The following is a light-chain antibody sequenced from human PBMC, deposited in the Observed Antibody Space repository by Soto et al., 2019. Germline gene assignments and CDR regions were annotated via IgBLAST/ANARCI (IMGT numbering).Light chain of an antibody. CDR1: KSDIGFYNF. CDR2: EVV. V-gene: IGLV2-8*01. J-gene: IGLJ1*01. Sequence: QSVLTQPPSATRSPSHSVTISSTGTKSDIGFYNFVSCYQHHPGMAILRIIYEVVQRPSGVLDRFSGSKSGNTASLTVSGLQAADEADYVCKSYAGSNTYVFGSGTKVTVL. CDR3: KSYAGSNTYV.